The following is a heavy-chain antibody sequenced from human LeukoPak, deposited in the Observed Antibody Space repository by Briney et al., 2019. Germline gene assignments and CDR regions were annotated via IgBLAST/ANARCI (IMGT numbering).Heavy chain of an antibody. D-gene: IGHD2-15*01. CDR2: ISNSNII. CDR1: GFTLGTYS. Sequence: GGSLRLSCEGSGFTLGTYSMTWARKRPGKGLEGVSYISNSNIIYYADSVRGRFTISRDNAKNSLYLRMNNLRADDTAVYYCARDVVAVIRGALHNWLDPWGQGTQVTVSS. CDR3: ARDVVAVIRGALHNWLDP. J-gene: IGHJ5*02. V-gene: IGHV3-48*04.